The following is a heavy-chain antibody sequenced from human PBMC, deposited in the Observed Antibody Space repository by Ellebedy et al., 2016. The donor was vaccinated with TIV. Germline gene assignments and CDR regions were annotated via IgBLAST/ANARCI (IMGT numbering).Heavy chain of an antibody. CDR1: GFTFSSYW. CDR2: ISSDGTGT. V-gene: IGHV3-74*01. D-gene: IGHD2-2*01. J-gene: IGHJ3*02. Sequence: GESLKISCAASGFTFSSYWMHWVRQAPGKGLVWVSRISSDGTGTSYADPMQGRFPISRDNAKNTLYLQMNSLRAGDTAVYYCARVECNSISCPGAFDIWGQGTMVTVSS. CDR3: ARVECNSISCPGAFDI.